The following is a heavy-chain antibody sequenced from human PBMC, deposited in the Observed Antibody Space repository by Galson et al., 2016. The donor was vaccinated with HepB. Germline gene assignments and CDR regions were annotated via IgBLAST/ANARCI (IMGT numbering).Heavy chain of an antibody. CDR2: LYSSGNT. Sequence: LRLSCAVSGLSINSNYMTWVRQAPGKGLEWVSFLYSSGNTYYADSVKGRFTFSRDNSKNTLYLRMTSLTVDDTAVYYCARQDFAGVYFDYWGQGTLVTVSS. CDR1: GLSINSNY. D-gene: IGHD7-27*01. CDR3: ARQDFAGVYFDY. V-gene: IGHV3-66*04. J-gene: IGHJ4*02.